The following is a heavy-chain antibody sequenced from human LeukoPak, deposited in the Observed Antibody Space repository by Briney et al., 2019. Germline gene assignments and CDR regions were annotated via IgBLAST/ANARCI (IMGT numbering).Heavy chain of an antibody. CDR1: GYTFTGYY. Sequence: ASVKVSCKASGYTFTGYYMHWVRQAPGQVLEWMGWINPNSGGTNYAQKFQGRVTMTRDTSISTAYMELSRLRSDDTAVYYCARDWIPPIPAAISGGMDVWGQGTTVTVSS. J-gene: IGHJ6*02. CDR2: INPNSGGT. D-gene: IGHD2-2*01. CDR3: ARDWIPPIPAAISGGMDV. V-gene: IGHV1-2*02.